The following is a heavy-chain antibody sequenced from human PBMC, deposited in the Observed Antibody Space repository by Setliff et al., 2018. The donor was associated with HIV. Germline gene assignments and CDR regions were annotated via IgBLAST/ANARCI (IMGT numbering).Heavy chain of an antibody. V-gene: IGHV3-48*04. D-gene: IGHD3-22*01. Sequence: PGGSLRLSCAASGFSFSSFAFHWVRRSPGKGLEWVSSLSGTSSTIYLADSVKGRFTISRDNAQNSLYLHMNSLRAEDTAMYYCARDLFPYYHDSRPYYPPAYWGQGTLVTVSS. CDR3: ARDLFPYYHDSRPYYPPAY. CDR1: GFSFSSFA. J-gene: IGHJ4*02. CDR2: LSGTSSTI.